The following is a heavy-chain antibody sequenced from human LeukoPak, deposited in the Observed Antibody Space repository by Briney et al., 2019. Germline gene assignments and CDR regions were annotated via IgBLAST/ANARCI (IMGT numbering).Heavy chain of an antibody. CDR2: INHSGST. Sequence: SETLSLTCAVYGGSFSGYYWSWIRQPPGKGLEWIGEINHSGSTNYNPSLKSRVTISVDTSKNQFSLKLSSVTAADRAVYYCARVGTIFGVVKRPFDYWGQGTLVTVSS. D-gene: IGHD3-3*01. J-gene: IGHJ4*02. CDR3: ARVGTIFGVVKRPFDY. CDR1: GGSFSGYY. V-gene: IGHV4-34*01.